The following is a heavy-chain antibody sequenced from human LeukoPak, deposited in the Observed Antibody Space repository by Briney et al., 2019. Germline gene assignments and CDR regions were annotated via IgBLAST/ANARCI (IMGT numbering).Heavy chain of an antibody. Sequence: SETLSLTCAVYGGSFSGYYWSWIRQPPGKGLEWIGEINHSGSTNYNPSLKSRVTIPVDTSKNQFSLKLSSVTAADTAVYYCARHRSGWPPIFDYWGQGTLVTVS. CDR2: INHSGST. D-gene: IGHD6-19*01. CDR1: GGSFSGYY. CDR3: ARHRSGWPPIFDY. J-gene: IGHJ4*02. V-gene: IGHV4-34*01.